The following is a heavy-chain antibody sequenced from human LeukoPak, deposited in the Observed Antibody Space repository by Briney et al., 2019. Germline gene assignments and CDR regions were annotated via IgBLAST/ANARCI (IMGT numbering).Heavy chain of an antibody. CDR2: MNPNSGNT. D-gene: IGHD4-23*01. J-gene: IGHJ6*03. CDR1: GYTFTSYD. V-gene: IGHV1-8*03. Sequence: ASVKVSCKASGYTFTSYDINWVRQATGQGLEWMGWMNPNSGNTGYAQKFQGRVTITRNTSISTAYMELSSLRSEDTAVYYCARSDLYGGNSDYYYYYMDVWGKGTTVTVSS. CDR3: ARSDLYGGNSDYYYYYMDV.